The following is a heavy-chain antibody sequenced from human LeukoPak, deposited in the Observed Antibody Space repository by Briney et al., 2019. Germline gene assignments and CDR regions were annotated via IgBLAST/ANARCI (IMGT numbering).Heavy chain of an antibody. Sequence: GGSLRLSCAASGFTFSSYAMSWVRQAPGKGLEWVSAISGSGGSTYYADSVKGRFTISRDNAKNSLYLQMNSLRAEDTAVYYCARDYTTHYYDSSGPFDYWGQGTLVTVSS. V-gene: IGHV3-23*01. J-gene: IGHJ4*02. CDR3: ARDYTTHYYDSSGPFDY. CDR1: GFTFSSYA. CDR2: ISGSGGST. D-gene: IGHD3-22*01.